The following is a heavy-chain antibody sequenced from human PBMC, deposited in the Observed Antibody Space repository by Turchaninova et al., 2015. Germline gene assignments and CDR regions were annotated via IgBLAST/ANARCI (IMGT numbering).Heavy chain of an antibody. V-gene: IGHV3-30*18. CDR3: AKAERSGWSLPFDH. CDR1: GFTFSSFG. CDR2: ISYDGTNK. D-gene: IGHD6-19*01. J-gene: IGHJ4*02. Sequence: QVQLVESGGDVVQPGRSLRLSCAASGFTFSSFGIHWVRRPPGKGLEWVAVISYDGTNKYFAYSVKGRCTISRDNSKNTLYLQMNSLRPEDTAVYYCAKAERSGWSLPFDHWGQGALVTVSS.